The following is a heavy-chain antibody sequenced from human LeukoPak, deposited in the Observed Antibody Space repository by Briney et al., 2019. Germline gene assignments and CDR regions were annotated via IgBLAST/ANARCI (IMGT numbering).Heavy chain of an antibody. Sequence: GGSLRLSCAASGFTFSSYSMNWVRQAPGKGLEWVSYISSSSNTIYYADSVKGRFTISRDNAKNSLFLQMNSLRDEDPSVYYCARAVTVVTRGGLVFDYWGQGTLVTVSS. CDR3: ARAVTVVTRGGLVFDY. CDR2: ISSSSNTI. D-gene: IGHD2-21*02. CDR1: GFTFSSYS. V-gene: IGHV3-48*02. J-gene: IGHJ4*02.